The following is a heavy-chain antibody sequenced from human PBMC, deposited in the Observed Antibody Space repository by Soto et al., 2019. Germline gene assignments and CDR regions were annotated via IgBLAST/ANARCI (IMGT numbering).Heavy chain of an antibody. D-gene: IGHD5-18*01. CDR1: GASISDNW. CDR3: ARHTAVPRARGFDY. J-gene: IGHJ4*02. V-gene: IGHV4-4*02. CDR2: IYHSGTT. Sequence: QVQLQESGPGLVKPSGTLSLTCAVSGASISDNWWSWVRQPPGKGLEWIGEIYHSGTTNYNPSLWSRVSMAVDKSNHHFSLTRNSVTAADTAVYDCARHTAVPRARGFDYWGLGTVVTVSS.